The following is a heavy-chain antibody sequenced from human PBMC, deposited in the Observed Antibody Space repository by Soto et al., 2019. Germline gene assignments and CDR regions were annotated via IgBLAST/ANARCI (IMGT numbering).Heavy chain of an antibody. D-gene: IGHD3-16*01. Sequence: PSETLSLTCTVSGGSISSYYWSWIRQPPGEGLEWIGYIYYSGSTNYNPSLKSRVTISVDTSKNQFSLKLSSVTAADTAVYYCASGGMGSLYGMDVWGQGTTVTVSS. CDR1: GGSISSYY. J-gene: IGHJ6*02. CDR2: IYYSGST. CDR3: ASGGMGSLYGMDV. V-gene: IGHV4-59*01.